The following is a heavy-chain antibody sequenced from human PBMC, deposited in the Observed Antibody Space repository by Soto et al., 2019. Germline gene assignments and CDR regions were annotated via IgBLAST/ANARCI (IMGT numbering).Heavy chain of an antibody. D-gene: IGHD2-2*01. CDR3: ASYCSSTSCHKSNFDY. J-gene: IGHJ4*02. CDR2: IIPIFGTA. CDR1: GGTFSSYA. V-gene: IGHV1-69*01. Sequence: QVQLVQSGAEVKKPGSSVKVSCKASGGTFSSYAISWVRQAPGQGLEWMGGIIPIFGTANYAQKFQGRVTITADESTSTAYMELSRLRSEDTAVYYCASYCSSTSCHKSNFDYWGQGTLVTVSS.